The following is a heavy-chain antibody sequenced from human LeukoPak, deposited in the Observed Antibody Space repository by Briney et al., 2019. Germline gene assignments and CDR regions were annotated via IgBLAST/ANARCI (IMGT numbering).Heavy chain of an antibody. V-gene: IGHV3-9*03. CDR2: ISWNSGSI. CDR1: GFTFDDYA. J-gene: IGHJ4*02. D-gene: IGHD3-3*01. CDR3: AKANYYDFWSGYLDY. Sequence: PGGSLRLSCAASGFTFDDYAMHWVRQAPGKGLEWVSGISWNSGSIGYADSVKGRFTISRDNAKNSLYLQMNSLRAEDMALYYCAKANYYDFWSGYLDYWGQGTLVTVSS.